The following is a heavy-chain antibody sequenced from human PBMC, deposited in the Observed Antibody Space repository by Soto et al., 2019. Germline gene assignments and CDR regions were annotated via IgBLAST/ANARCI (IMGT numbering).Heavy chain of an antibody. V-gene: IGHV3-66*04. CDR1: GFIVSSNY. CDR3: ARRYKDGRRDCISTSCLFDP. CDR2: IYSGGST. D-gene: IGHD2-2*01. Sequence: GGSLRLSCAASGFIVSSNYMSWVRQAPGKGLEWVSVIYSGGSTFYADSVKGRFIISRDDSKNTLFLQMNSLRAEDTAVYYCARRYKDGRRDCISTSCLFDPWGQGTLVTVSS. J-gene: IGHJ5*02.